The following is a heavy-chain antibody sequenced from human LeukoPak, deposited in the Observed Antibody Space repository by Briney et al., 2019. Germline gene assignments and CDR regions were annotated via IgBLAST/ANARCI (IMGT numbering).Heavy chain of an antibody. D-gene: IGHD6-13*01. J-gene: IGHJ4*02. CDR3: ASGYSGSWATFDY. V-gene: IGHV3-7*01. CDR1: GFTFSSYW. Sequence: GGSLRLSCAASGFTFSSYWMTWVRQAPGKGLEWVANIKPDGSEKYYVDSVKGRFTISRDNAKNSLYLQMNSLRAEDTAVCYCASGYSGSWATFDYWGQGTLVTVSS. CDR2: IKPDGSEK.